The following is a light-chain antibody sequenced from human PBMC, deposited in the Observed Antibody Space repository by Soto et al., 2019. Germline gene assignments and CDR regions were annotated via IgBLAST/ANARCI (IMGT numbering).Light chain of an antibody. Sequence: EIVLTQSPGTLSLSPGERATLSCRASQSVSSSSYLAWYQQKPGQAPRLLIYGASSRATGIPDRFSGSGSGTDFTLTISRLEPEVFAVYYCQQYGSSPSYTFGQGTKLEIK. CDR2: GAS. J-gene: IGKJ2*01. CDR1: QSVSSSSY. CDR3: QQYGSSPSYT. V-gene: IGKV3-20*01.